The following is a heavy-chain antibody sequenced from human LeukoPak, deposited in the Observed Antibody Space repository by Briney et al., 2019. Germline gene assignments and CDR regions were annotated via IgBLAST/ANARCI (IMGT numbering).Heavy chain of an antibody. J-gene: IGHJ4*02. CDR2: ISPSGGST. V-gene: IGHV1-46*01. Sequence: ASVKVSCKAFGYTFTGYWMHWVRQAPGQGPEWMGVISPSGGSTIYAQKFKGRVTLTRDMSTSTDYLELSSLRSEDTAVYYCARAPRATPCDYWGQGTLVTVSS. CDR1: GYTFTGYW. CDR3: ARAPRATPCDY.